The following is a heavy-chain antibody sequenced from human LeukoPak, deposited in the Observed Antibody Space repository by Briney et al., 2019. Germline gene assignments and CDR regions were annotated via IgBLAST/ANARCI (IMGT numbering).Heavy chain of an antibody. Sequence: PSETLSLTCTVSGGSISSSSYCWGWIRQPPGKGLEWVAAISYDGPNKNYADSVKGRFTISRDNSKNTLYLQMNSLRAEDTAVYYCAKDTKRSHSSGYYYWGQGTLVTVSS. V-gene: IGHV3-30*18. CDR1: GGSISSSSYC. CDR2: ISYDGPNK. CDR3: AKDTKRSHSSGYYY. J-gene: IGHJ4*02. D-gene: IGHD3-22*01.